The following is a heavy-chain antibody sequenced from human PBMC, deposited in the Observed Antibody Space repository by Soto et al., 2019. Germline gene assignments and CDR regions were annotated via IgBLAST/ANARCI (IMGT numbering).Heavy chain of an antibody. V-gene: IGHV4-34*01. Sequence: QVQLQQWGAGLLKPSETLSLTCAVYGGSFSGYYWSWIRQPPGKGLEWIGEINHSVSTNYNPSLKSRVTISVDTSKNQFSLKLSSVTAADTAVYYCARGRARMPYYGSGSYRYGGRWFDPWGQGTLVTVSS. CDR1: GGSFSGYY. D-gene: IGHD3-10*01. CDR2: INHSVST. CDR3: ARGRARMPYYGSGSYRYGGRWFDP. J-gene: IGHJ5*02.